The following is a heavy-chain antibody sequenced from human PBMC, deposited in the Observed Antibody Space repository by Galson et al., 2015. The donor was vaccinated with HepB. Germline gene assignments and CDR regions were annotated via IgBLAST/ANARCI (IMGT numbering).Heavy chain of an antibody. J-gene: IGHJ5*02. D-gene: IGHD4-23*01. Sequence: SVKVSCKASGGTFSSYAISWVRQAPGQGLEWMGGIIPIFGTANYAQKFQGRVTITADESTSTAYMELSSLRSEDTAVYYCARASERGLRWYRGGFDPWGQGTLVTVSS. V-gene: IGHV1-69*13. CDR1: GGTFSSYA. CDR3: ARASERGLRWYRGGFDP. CDR2: IIPIFGTA.